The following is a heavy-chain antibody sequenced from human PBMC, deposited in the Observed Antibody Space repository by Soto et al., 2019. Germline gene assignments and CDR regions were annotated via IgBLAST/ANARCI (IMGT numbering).Heavy chain of an antibody. D-gene: IGHD3-9*01. CDR1: GFTFSSYS. CDR3: ARDENNKVLRYFDWLPYYFDC. Sequence: GGSLRLSCAASGFTFSSYSMNWVRQAPGKGLEWVSSISSSSSYIYYADSVKGRFTISRDNAKNSLYLQMNSLRAEDTAVYYCARDENNKVLRYFDWLPYYFDCWGQGTLVTVSS. V-gene: IGHV3-21*01. J-gene: IGHJ4*02. CDR2: ISSSSSYI.